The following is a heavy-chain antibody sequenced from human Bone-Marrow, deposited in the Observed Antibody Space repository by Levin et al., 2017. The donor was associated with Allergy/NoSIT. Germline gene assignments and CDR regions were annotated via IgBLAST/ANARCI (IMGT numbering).Heavy chain of an antibody. CDR3: ASPSCSVTSCYNMGV. D-gene: IGHD2-2*02. V-gene: IGHV4-39*01. CDR2: IYYSGST. J-gene: IGHJ6*03. Sequence: RTSETLSLTCNVSGGSISTSSYYWGWVRQPPGKGLEWVGNIYYSGSTYYNPSLKSRVTISVDTSKNQFSLSLSSVTAADTAVYYCASPSCSVTSCYNMGVWGKGTTVIVSS. CDR1: GGSISTSSYY.